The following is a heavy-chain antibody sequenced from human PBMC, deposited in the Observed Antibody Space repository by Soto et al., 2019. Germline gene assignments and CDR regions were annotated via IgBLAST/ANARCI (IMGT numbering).Heavy chain of an antibody. CDR2: IWYDGSNK. V-gene: IGHV3-33*01. CDR3: ARVGTNDYSDYYGMDV. D-gene: IGHD4-4*01. J-gene: IGHJ6*02. CDR1: GFTFSSYG. Sequence: QVQLVESAGGVVQPGRSLRLSCAATGFTFSSYGMHWVRQAPGKGLEWVAVIWYDGSNKYYADSVKGRFTISRDNSKNTLYLHMNSLRAEDTAVYYCARVGTNDYSDYYGMDVWGQGTTVTVS.